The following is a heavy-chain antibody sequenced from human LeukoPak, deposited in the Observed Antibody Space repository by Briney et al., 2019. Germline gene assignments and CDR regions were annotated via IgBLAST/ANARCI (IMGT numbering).Heavy chain of an antibody. CDR3: ARGMYYYGSGSYYYYYYYMDV. J-gene: IGHJ6*03. V-gene: IGHV4-34*01. Sequence: SETLSLTCAVYGGSFSGYYWSWIRPPPGKGLEWIGEINHSGSTNYNPSLKSRVTISVDTSKNQFSLKLSSVTAADTAVYYCARGMYYYGSGSYYYYYYYMDVWGKGTTVTVSS. CDR2: INHSGST. D-gene: IGHD3-10*01. CDR1: GGSFSGYY.